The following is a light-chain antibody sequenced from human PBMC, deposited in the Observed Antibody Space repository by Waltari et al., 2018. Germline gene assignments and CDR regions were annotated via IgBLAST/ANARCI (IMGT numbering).Light chain of an antibody. V-gene: IGLV2-8*01. CDR2: EFT. J-gene: IGLJ1*01. CDR1: SRHIGAYNY. CDR3: NSRDSNGNPFV. Sequence: QSALTQPPSASGSPGQSLPISCTGTSRHIGAYNYVPCYQQHPGRAPKLMIYEFTKRPSGVPDRFSGSKSGNTASLTVSGLQAEDEADYYCNSRDSNGNPFVFGPATKVTVL.